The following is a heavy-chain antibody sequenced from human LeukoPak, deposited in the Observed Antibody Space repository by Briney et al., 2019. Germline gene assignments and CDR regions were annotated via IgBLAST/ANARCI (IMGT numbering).Heavy chain of an antibody. D-gene: IGHD5-24*01. CDR3: ARGDGYNLFED. CDR1: GXTVSSNY. CDR2: IYIAGST. V-gene: IGHV3-66*01. J-gene: IGHJ4*02. Sequence: PGGSLRLSCAASGXTVSSNYMSWVRQAPGKGLEWVSAIYIAGSTYYADSVRGRFTISRDNSKNTLYLQMNSLRAEDTAVYYCARGDGYNLFEDWGQGTLVTVSS.